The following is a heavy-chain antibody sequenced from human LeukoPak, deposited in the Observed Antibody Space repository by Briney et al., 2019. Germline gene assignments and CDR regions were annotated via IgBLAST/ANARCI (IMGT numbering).Heavy chain of an antibody. Sequence: GGSLRLSCAASGFTFSSYGMHWVRQAPGKGLEWVAFIRYDGSNKYYADSVKGRFTISRDNSKNTLYLQMNSLRAEDTAVYYCAKDYGYCSSTSCSNWFDPWGQGTLVTVSS. D-gene: IGHD2-2*01. V-gene: IGHV3-30*02. CDR2: IRYDGSNK. CDR1: GFTFSSYG. CDR3: AKDYGYCSSTSCSNWFDP. J-gene: IGHJ5*02.